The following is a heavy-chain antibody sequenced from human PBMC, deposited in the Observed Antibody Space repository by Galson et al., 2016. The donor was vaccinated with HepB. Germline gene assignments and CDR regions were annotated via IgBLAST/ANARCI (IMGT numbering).Heavy chain of an antibody. V-gene: IGHV3-23*01. CDR2: IADRGYAT. D-gene: IGHD1-26*01. CDR1: GFSFNNFA. Sequence: SLRLSCAASGFSFNNFAMMWVRQAPGKGLEWVSTIADRGYATYYGGSVRGRFTISSDSSTNTEYLHLSILRADDTAVYYCAKGAGPGKVDWFDPWGQGTLVTVSS. CDR3: AKGAGPGKVDWFDP. J-gene: IGHJ5*02.